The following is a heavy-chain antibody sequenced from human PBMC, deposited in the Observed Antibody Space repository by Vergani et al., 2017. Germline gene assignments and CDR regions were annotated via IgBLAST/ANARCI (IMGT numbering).Heavy chain of an antibody. D-gene: IGHD2-8*02. CDR3: ARSVWYCAGATGRAYYFDH. J-gene: IGHJ5*02. CDR1: GGTFSSYA. CDR2: LNPTTGHT. V-gene: IGHV1-46*01. Sequence: QVQLVQSGPAVKKPGSSMKVSCKASGGTFSSYAISWLRQAPGQAFEWMGILNPTTGHTTSAQKFMGRVDMTRDPSTDTSTRTVQMTLSSLRSEDTAVYYGARSVWYCAGATGRAYYFDHWGQGTRVTVSS.